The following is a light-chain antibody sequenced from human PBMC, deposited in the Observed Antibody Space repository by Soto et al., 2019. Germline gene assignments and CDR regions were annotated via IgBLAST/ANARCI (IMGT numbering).Light chain of an antibody. CDR3: QQYGSSPWT. Sequence: IVLTDSPGTLCLSPGERATLSCRASQSVSSSYLAWYQQKPGQAPRLLIYGASSRATGIPDRFSGSGSGTDFTLTISRLEPEDFAVYYCQQYGSSPWTFCQETKVDI. CDR1: QSVSSSY. J-gene: IGKJ1*01. CDR2: GAS. V-gene: IGKV3-20*01.